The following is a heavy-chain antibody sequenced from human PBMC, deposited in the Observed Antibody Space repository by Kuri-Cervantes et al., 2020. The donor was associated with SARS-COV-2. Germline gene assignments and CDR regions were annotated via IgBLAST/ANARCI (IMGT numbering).Heavy chain of an antibody. D-gene: IGHD5-18*01. CDR3: ARGNTADAFDI. CDR1: GGTFSSYT. J-gene: IGHJ3*02. Sequence: SVKVSCKASGGTFSSYTISWVRQAPGQGLEWMGGIIPIFGTANYAQKFQGRVTITADKSTSTAYMELSSLRSEDTAVYYCARGNTADAFDIWGQGTMVTVSS. CDR2: IIPIFGTA. V-gene: IGHV1-69*06.